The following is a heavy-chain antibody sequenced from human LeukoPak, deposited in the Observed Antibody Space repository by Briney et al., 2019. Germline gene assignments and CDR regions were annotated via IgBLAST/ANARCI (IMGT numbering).Heavy chain of an antibody. D-gene: IGHD2-2*01. CDR2: ISYDGSSK. CDR1: GFTFSSYA. J-gene: IGHJ4*02. Sequence: GGSLRLSCAASGFTFSSYAMHWVRQAPGKGLEWVAVISYDGSSKYYADSVKGRFTISRDNSKNTLYLQMNSLRAEDTAVYYCAREALVDWGQGTLVTVSS. CDR3: AREALVD. V-gene: IGHV3-30*14.